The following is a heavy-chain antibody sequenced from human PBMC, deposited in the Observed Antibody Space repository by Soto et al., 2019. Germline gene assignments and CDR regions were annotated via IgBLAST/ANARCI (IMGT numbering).Heavy chain of an antibody. J-gene: IGHJ5*02. V-gene: IGHV1-18*04. Sequence: QVQLVQSGAEVKKPGASVKVACKASGYTFTNYGISWVRQAPGQGLEWMGWISTNTGPTDYARNLRGRVTMTTDASRPTAYMELRSLTSDDTAMYFCAREEYRQVDHWGQGNLVTVSS. CDR1: GYTFTNYG. CDR3: AREEYRQVDH. CDR2: ISTNTGPT. D-gene: IGHD3-16*02.